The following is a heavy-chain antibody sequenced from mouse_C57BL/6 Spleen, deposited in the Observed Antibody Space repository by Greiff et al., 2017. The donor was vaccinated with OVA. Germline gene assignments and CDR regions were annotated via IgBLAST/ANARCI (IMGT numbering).Heavy chain of an antibody. CDR2: ISSGSSTI. V-gene: IGHV5-17*01. D-gene: IGHD1-1*01. CDR1: GFTFSDYG. CDR3: AGGVTTVVAPDY. Sequence: EVQLKESGGGLVKPGGSLKLSCAASGFTFSDYGMHWVRQAPEKGLEWVAYISSGSSTIYYADTVKGRFTISRDNAKNTLFLQMTSLRSEDTAMYYCAGGVTTVVAPDYWGQGTTLTVSS. J-gene: IGHJ2*01.